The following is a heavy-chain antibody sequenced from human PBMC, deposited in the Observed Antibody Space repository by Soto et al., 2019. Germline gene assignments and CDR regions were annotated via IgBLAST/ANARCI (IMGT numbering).Heavy chain of an antibody. D-gene: IGHD1-26*01. J-gene: IGHJ6*02. CDR2: ISAYNGNT. CDR1: GYTFTSYG. CDR3: ARDLFSYNGSHRPYYYYGMDV. Sequence: QVQLVQSGAEVKKPGASVKVSCKASGYTFTSYGISWVRQAPGQGLEWMGWISAYNGNTNYAQKLQGRVTMTTDTTTRTAYMEQRSLRSQYTDVYYCARDLFSYNGSHRPYYYYGMDVWGQGTTVTVSS. V-gene: IGHV1-18*01.